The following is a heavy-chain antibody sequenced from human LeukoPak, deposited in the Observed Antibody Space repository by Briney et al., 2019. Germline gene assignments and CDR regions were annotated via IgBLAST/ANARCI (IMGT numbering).Heavy chain of an antibody. D-gene: IGHD1-26*01. CDR2: VDSSGNT. Sequence: SETLSLTCTVSGGSISSYYWSWLRQSAGNRLEWIGHVDSSGNTNYNPSLESRVTMSVDTSKKQFSLKLTSVTAADMAVYFCARQFLVGSTFHAFDLWGQGTRVTVSS. CDR1: GGSISSYY. CDR3: ARQFLVGSTFHAFDL. J-gene: IGHJ3*01. V-gene: IGHV4-4*07.